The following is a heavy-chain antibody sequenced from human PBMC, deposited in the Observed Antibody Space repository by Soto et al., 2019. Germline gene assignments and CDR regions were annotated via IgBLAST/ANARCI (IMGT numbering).Heavy chain of an antibody. CDR3: ARVGIAVAGTDTYYYYYGMDV. D-gene: IGHD6-19*01. J-gene: IGHJ6*02. Sequence: PGESLKISCKGSGYSFTSYWIGWVRQMPGKGLEWMGIIYPGDSDTRYSPSFQGQVTISADKSISTAYLQWSSLKASDTAMYYCARVGIAVAGTDTYYYYYGMDVWGQGTTVTSP. V-gene: IGHV5-51*01. CDR2: IYPGDSDT. CDR1: GYSFTSYW.